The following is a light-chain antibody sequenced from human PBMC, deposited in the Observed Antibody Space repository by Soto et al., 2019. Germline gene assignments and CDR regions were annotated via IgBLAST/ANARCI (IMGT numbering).Light chain of an antibody. V-gene: IGKV3-20*01. CDR2: GAS. CDR3: QQYGSSRT. Sequence: EIVLRQSPGTLSLSPGERATLSCRASQSISSSYLAWYQQKPGQAPRLLVYGASSRATGIADRFSGSGSGTDFTLTISRLEPEDFAVYYCQQYGSSRTFGQGTKVDIK. J-gene: IGKJ1*01. CDR1: QSISSSY.